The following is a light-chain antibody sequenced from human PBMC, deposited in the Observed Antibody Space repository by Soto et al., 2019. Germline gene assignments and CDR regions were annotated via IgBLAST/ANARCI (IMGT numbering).Light chain of an antibody. CDR3: SSYTGSSTPV. CDR1: SSDVGGYNY. CDR2: EVS. Sequence: QSALTQPASVSGSPGQSITIPCPGTSSDVGGYNYVSWYQHHPGKAPKLMIYEVSNRPSGVSNRFSGSKSGNTASLTISGLQAEDEADYYCSSYTGSSTPVFGGGTKLTVL. V-gene: IGLV2-14*01. J-gene: IGLJ3*02.